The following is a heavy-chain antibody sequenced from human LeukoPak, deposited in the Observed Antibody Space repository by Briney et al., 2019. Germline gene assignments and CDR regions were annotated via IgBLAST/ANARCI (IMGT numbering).Heavy chain of an antibody. CDR1: GYTLTELS. D-gene: IGHD2-15*01. V-gene: IGHV1-24*01. CDR3: ATYFDGWRDY. J-gene: IGHJ4*02. Sequence: ASVNVSCKVSGYTLTELSMHWVRPAPGKGVGWMGGFDPEDGETIYAHKFQGRVTMTEATSTDTAYMELSSLRSEDMAVYYCATYFDGWRDYWGQGTLVTVS. CDR2: FDPEDGET.